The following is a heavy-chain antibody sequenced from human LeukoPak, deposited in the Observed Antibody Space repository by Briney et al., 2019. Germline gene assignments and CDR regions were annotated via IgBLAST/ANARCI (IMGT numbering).Heavy chain of an antibody. D-gene: IGHD4-17*01. V-gene: IGHV4-30-4*08. CDR3: ARDHDYGDYVRAFDI. CDR2: IYYSGST. Sequence: SETLSLTCTVSGGSISSYYWSWIRQPPGKRLEWIGYIYYSGSTYYNPSLKSRVTISVDTSKTQFSLRLSSVTAADTAVYYCARDHDYGDYVRAFDIWGQGTMVTVSS. J-gene: IGHJ3*02. CDR1: GGSISSYY.